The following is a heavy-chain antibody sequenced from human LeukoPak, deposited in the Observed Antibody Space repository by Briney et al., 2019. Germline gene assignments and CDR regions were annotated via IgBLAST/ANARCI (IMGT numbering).Heavy chain of an antibody. CDR2: IKPSGGST. V-gene: IGHV1-46*01. J-gene: IGHJ4*02. CDR3: AKDLGTTRECY. Sequence: ASGKVSCKASGHTFTSYYMHWLRQAPGEGLKWMGIIKPSGGSTSYAQKFQGRVTMTRDMSTSTVYMELSSLRSEDTAVYYCAKDLGTTRECYWGQGTLVTVSP. D-gene: IGHD1-7*01. CDR1: GHTFTSYY.